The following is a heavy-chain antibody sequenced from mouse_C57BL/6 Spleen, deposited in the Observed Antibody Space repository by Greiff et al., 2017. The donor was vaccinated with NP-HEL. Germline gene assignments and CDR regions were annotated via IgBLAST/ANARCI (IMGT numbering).Heavy chain of an antibody. V-gene: IGHV1-4*01. CDR2: INPSSGYT. J-gene: IGHJ4*01. CDR3: ARDRDGNYVRAMDY. CDR1: GYTFTSYT. D-gene: IGHD2-1*01. Sequence: VQLQESGAELARPGASVKMSCKASGYTFTSYTMHWVKQRPGQGLEWIGYINPSSGYTKYNQKFKDKATLTADKSSSTAYMQLSSLTSEDSAVYYCARDRDGNYVRAMDYWGQGTSVTVSS.